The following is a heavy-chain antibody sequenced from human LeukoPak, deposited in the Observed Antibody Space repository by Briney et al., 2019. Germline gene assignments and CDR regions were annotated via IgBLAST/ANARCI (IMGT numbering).Heavy chain of an antibody. D-gene: IGHD3-22*01. CDR3: ARAGRRMIVVVKVPHDAFDI. CDR2: INPSGGST. V-gene: IGHV1-46*01. J-gene: IGHJ3*02. Sequence: GGSLRLSCAASGFTFTSYYMHWVRQAPGQGLEWMGIINPSGGSTSYAQKFQGRVTMTRDTSTSTVYMELSSLRSEDTAVYYCARAGRRMIVVVKVPHDAFDIWGQGTMVTVSS. CDR1: GFTFTSYY.